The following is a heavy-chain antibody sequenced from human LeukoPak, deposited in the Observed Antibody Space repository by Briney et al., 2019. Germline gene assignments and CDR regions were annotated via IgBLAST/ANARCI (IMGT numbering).Heavy chain of an antibody. Sequence: SETLSLTCTVSGGSISSYYWSWIRQPPGKGLEWIGYIYYSGSTNYNPSLKSRVTISVDTSKNQFYLKLSSVTAADTAVYYCAREDSSSWYPGGFDYWGQGTLVTVSS. CDR2: IYYSGST. J-gene: IGHJ4*02. CDR3: AREDSSSWYPGGFDY. CDR1: GGSISSYY. V-gene: IGHV4-59*01. D-gene: IGHD6-13*01.